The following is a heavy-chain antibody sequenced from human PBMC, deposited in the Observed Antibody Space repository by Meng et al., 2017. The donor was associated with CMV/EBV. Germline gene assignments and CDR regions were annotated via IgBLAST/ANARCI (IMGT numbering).Heavy chain of an antibody. CDR2: ISSSGSTI. V-gene: IGHV3-11*01. J-gene: IGHJ4*02. CDR1: GFTFSDYY. Sequence: GESLKISCAASGFTFSDYYMSWIRHAPGKGLEWVSYISSSGSTIYYADSVKGRFTISRDNAKNSLYLQMNSLRAEDTAVYYCARSQRDYFDYWGQGTLVTVSS. CDR3: ARSQRDYFDY.